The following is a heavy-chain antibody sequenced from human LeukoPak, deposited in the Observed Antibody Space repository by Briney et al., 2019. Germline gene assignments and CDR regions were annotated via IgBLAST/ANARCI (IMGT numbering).Heavy chain of an antibody. D-gene: IGHD2-8*01. CDR1: GGSISSSSYY. Sequence: SETLSLTCTVSGGSISSSSYYWGWIRQPPGKGLEWIGSIYYSGSTYYNPSLKSRVTISVDTSKNQFSLKLSSVTAADTAVYYCARDPGPGYCTNGVCYDHYWGQGTLVTVSS. CDR3: ARDPGPGYCTNGVCYDHY. V-gene: IGHV4-39*07. CDR2: IYYSGST. J-gene: IGHJ4*02.